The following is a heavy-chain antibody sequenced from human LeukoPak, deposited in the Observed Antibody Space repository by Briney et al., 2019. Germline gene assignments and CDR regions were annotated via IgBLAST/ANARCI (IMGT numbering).Heavy chain of an antibody. J-gene: IGHJ4*02. CDR1: GFTFSSYA. V-gene: IGHV3-23*01. CDR2: ISGSGSST. Sequence: GGSLRLSCAASGFTFSSYAMSWVRQAPGKGLEWVSPISGSGSSTYYADSVKGRFTISRGNSKHTLYLQMNSLRAEDTAVYYCAKGVAVASPYYFDYWGQGTLVTVSS. CDR3: AKGVAVASPYYFDY. D-gene: IGHD6-19*01.